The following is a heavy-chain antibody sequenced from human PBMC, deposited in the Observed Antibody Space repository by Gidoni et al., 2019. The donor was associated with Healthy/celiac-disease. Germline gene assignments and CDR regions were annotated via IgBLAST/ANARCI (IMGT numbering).Heavy chain of an antibody. CDR3: ARGAASEGYFDY. CDR2: IGTAGDT. J-gene: IGHJ4*02. Sequence: EVQLVESGGGLVQPGGSLRLSCAASGFTFSSYDLHWVRQATGKGLEWGSAIGTAGDTYYPGSVKGRFTISRENAKNSLYLQMNSLRAGDTAVYYCARGAASEGYFDYWGQGTLVTVSS. CDR1: GFTFSSYD. V-gene: IGHV3-13*01.